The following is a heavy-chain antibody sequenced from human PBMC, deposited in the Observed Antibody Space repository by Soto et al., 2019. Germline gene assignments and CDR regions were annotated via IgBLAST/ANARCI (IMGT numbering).Heavy chain of an antibody. V-gene: IGHV3-30*18. CDR3: AKEMGGVRGVPDYYYGMDV. CDR1: GFTFSSYG. J-gene: IGHJ6*02. CDR2: ISYDGSNK. Sequence: PGGSLRLSCAASGFTFSSYGMHWVRQAPGKGLEWVAVISYDGSNKYYADSVKGRFTIPRDNSKNTLYLQMNSLRAEDTAVYYCAKEMGGVRGVPDYYYGMDVWGQGTTVTVSS. D-gene: IGHD3-10*01.